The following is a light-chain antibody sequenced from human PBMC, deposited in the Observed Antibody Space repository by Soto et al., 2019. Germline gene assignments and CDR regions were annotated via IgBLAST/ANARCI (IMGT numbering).Light chain of an antibody. V-gene: IGKV3-20*01. CDR1: QSVSSSY. Sequence: EIVVTQSPGTLSLSPGERATLSCRASQSVSSSYLAWYQQKPGQAPRLLIYGASSRATGIPDRFSGSGSGTDFTLTISRLEPEDCAVYYCQQYGRSPPITFGGGTKVEIK. J-gene: IGKJ4*01. CDR3: QQYGRSPPIT. CDR2: GAS.